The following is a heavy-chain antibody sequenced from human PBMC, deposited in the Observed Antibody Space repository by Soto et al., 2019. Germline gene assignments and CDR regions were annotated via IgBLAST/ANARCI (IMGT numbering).Heavy chain of an antibody. Sequence: EVHVVESGGGLVKPGGSLRLSCAASGFTLSSYTMNWVRQAPGKGLEWVSTISTSSSYIYYADSVKGRFTISRDDAKGSLYLQMNSLRVEDTAVYYCAGEGSLGYCSGGGCYPSPAFDYWGQGILVTVSS. V-gene: IGHV3-21*01. J-gene: IGHJ4*02. CDR3: AGEGSLGYCSGGGCYPSPAFDY. D-gene: IGHD2-15*01. CDR2: ISTSSSYI. CDR1: GFTLSSYT.